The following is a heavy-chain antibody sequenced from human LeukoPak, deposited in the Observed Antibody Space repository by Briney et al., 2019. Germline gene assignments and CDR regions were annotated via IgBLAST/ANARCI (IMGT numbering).Heavy chain of an antibody. Sequence: SETLSLTCAVSGGPISSGGYSWSWIRQPPGKGLEWIGYIYHSGSTYYNPSLKSRVTISVDRSKNQFSLKLSSVTGADTAVYYCARQVVPAAISGMDVWGKGTTVTVSS. J-gene: IGHJ6*04. CDR2: IYHSGST. CDR1: GGPISSGGYS. V-gene: IGHV4-30-2*01. D-gene: IGHD2-2*01. CDR3: ARQVVPAAISGMDV.